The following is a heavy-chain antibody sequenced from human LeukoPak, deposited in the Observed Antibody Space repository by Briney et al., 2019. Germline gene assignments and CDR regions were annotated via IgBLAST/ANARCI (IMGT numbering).Heavy chain of an antibody. Sequence: SETLSLTCTAPGYSISSGYYWGWIRQPPGKGPEWIGSIYHSGSTYYNPSLKSRVTISADTSKNQFSLKLSSVTAADTAVYYCARDQGPNYYGSGSYLPLLDYWGQGTLVTVSS. CDR3: ARDQGPNYYGSGSYLPLLDY. D-gene: IGHD3-10*01. CDR1: GYSISSGYY. J-gene: IGHJ4*02. CDR2: IYHSGST. V-gene: IGHV4-38-2*02.